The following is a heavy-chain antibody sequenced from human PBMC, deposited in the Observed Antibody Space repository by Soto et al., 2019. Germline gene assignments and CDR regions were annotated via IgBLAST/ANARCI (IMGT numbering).Heavy chain of an antibody. J-gene: IGHJ6*02. D-gene: IGHD3-3*01. CDR2: IVVGSGNT. Sequence: SVKVSCKASGFTFTSSAVQWVRQARGQRLEWIGWIVVGSGNTNYAQKFQERVTITRDMSTSTAYMELSSLRSEDTAVYYCAADRPSYYDFWSGSYYYGMDVWGQGTTVTVSS. CDR3: AADRPSYYDFWSGSYYYGMDV. V-gene: IGHV1-58*01. CDR1: GFTFTSSA.